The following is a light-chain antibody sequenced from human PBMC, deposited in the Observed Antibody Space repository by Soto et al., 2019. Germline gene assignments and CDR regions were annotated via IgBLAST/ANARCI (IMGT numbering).Light chain of an antibody. Sequence: DIQMTQSPSTLSASVGDRVTITCRASQSISSWLAWYQQKPGKAPKLLIYKASSLESGDPSRFSGSGSGTEFTLTISSLQPDDFATYYCQHYNSYSEAFGQGTKVDIK. V-gene: IGKV1-5*03. CDR1: QSISSW. CDR2: KAS. CDR3: QHYNSYSEA. J-gene: IGKJ1*01.